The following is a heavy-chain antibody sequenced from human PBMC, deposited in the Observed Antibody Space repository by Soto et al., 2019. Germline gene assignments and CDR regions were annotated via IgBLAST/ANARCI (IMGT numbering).Heavy chain of an antibody. CDR1: GFTFSNYW. V-gene: IGHV3-74*01. D-gene: IGHD3-9*01. CDR2: ISPDGSNT. CDR3: AKDPYYDILTAFDP. J-gene: IGHJ5*02. Sequence: GGSPRLSCVASGFTFSNYWMHWVRQAPGKGLVWVSRISPDGSNTNYADSVKGRFTISRDNAKNTVYLQMNSLRAEDTALYYCAKDPYYDILTAFDPWGQGTLVTVSS.